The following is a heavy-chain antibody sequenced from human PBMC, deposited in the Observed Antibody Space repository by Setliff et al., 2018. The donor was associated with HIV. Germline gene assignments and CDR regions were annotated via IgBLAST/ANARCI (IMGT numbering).Heavy chain of an antibody. CDR2: INEDGTEK. D-gene: IGHD6-6*01. V-gene: IGHV3-7*03. CDR1: GFTFTSFW. J-gene: IGHJ4*02. CDR3: ARGGGGARRVIGS. Sequence: GGSLRLSCAASGFTFTSFWMSWVRQAPGKGLEWVANINEDGTEKYYVDSVRGRSTISRDNANNSLYLQMSSLRAEDTAVYYCARGGGGARRVIGSWGQGTLVTVSS.